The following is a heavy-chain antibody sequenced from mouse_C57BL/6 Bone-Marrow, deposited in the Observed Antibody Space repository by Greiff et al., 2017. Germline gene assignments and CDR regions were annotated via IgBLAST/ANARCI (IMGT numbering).Heavy chain of an antibody. CDR3: GSYCAWFAY. J-gene: IGHJ3*01. D-gene: IGHD2-1*01. CDR1: GFTFSSYG. Sequence: EVKLVESGGDLVKPGGSLKLSCAASGFTFSSYGMSWVRQTPDHRLEWVATISSGGSYTYYPDSVKGRFTISRDNAKNTLYLQMRSLKSEDTALFYCGSYCAWFAYWGQGTLVTVSA. CDR2: ISSGGSYT. V-gene: IGHV5-6*01.